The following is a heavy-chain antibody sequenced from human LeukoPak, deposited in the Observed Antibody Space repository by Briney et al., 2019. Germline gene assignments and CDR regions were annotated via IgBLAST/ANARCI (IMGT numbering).Heavy chain of an antibody. D-gene: IGHD6-13*01. Sequence: PSQTLSLTCAISGDSVSSNSDAWNWIRQSPSRGLEWLGRTYYRSKWYNDYAASVKSRISINPDTSKNQFSLQLNSVTAEDSAVYYCARSAAGTVDYWGQGTLVTVSP. CDR1: GDSVSSNSDA. J-gene: IGHJ4*02. CDR3: ARSAAGTVDY. CDR2: TYYRSKWYN. V-gene: IGHV6-1*01.